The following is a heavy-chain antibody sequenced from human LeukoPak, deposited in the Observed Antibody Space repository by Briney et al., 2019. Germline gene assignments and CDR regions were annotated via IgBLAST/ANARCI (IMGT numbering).Heavy chain of an antibody. V-gene: IGHV3-30*18. CDR1: GFIFSNYA. D-gene: IGHD4-17*01. Sequence: PGGSLRLSCAASGFIFSNYAIHWVRQAPGKGLEWVAAVSYDGNLQHYADAVKGRFTVSRDNSKNTVFLQINSLRTDDSAVYWCVKVYPTVTTSSALGSWGQGTLVTVSS. CDR2: VSYDGNLQ. J-gene: IGHJ4*02. CDR3: VKVYPTVTTSSALGS.